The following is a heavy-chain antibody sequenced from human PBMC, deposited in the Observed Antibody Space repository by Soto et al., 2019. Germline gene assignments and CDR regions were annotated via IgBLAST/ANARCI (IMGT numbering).Heavy chain of an antibody. CDR3: ARDVPLNYYDGTFAYYAMDV. Sequence: SVKVSCKASGGTFSSHAISWVRQAPGQGLEWMGGIIPFFKATNYAQKFKGRVTLTEDDSTSTAHMDLYSLRSEDTAVYYCARDVPLNYYDGTFAYYAMDVWGQGTKVTVYS. V-gene: IGHV1-69*13. CDR2: IIPFFKAT. J-gene: IGHJ6*02. CDR1: GGTFSSHA. D-gene: IGHD3-16*01.